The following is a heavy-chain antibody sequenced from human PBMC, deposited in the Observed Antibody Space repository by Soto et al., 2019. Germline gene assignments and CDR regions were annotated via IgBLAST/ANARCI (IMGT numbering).Heavy chain of an antibody. Sequence: QITLKESGPTLVKPTQTLTLTCTFSGFSLSTSGVGVGWIRQPPGKALEWLALIYWDDDKRYSPSLKSRLTITKDTSKNQVVLTMTNMDPVDTATYYCAHPDDDYVWGSLSFDYWGQGTLVTVSS. D-gene: IGHD3-16*01. CDR1: GFSLSTSGVG. CDR2: IYWDDDK. V-gene: IGHV2-5*02. CDR3: AHPDDDYVWGSLSFDY. J-gene: IGHJ4*02.